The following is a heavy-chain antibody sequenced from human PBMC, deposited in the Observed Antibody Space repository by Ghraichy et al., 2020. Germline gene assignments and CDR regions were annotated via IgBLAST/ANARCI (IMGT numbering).Heavy chain of an antibody. V-gene: IGHV3-23*01. CDR2: SGRHGDT. D-gene: IGHD3-9*01. Sequence: GSLRLSCAASGFTFDSDAMSWVRQAPGKGLEWVSTSGRHGDTYYAGSVKGRFTISRDNSKNTLYLQMYSLTAEDTAIYYCVRAPYFYYGMDVWGQGTTVTVSS. CDR1: GFTFDSDA. J-gene: IGHJ6*02. CDR3: VRAPYFYYGMDV.